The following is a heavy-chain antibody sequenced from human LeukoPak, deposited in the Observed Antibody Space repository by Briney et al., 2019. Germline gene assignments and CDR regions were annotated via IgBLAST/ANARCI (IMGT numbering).Heavy chain of an antibody. J-gene: IGHJ6*03. Sequence: ASVKVSCKASGGIFSSYAISWVRQAPGQGLEWMGGIIPIFGTANYAQKFQGRVTITTDESTSTAYMELSSLRSEDTAVYYCARGCSSTGCLGGDYYYMDVWGKGTTVTVSS. D-gene: IGHD2-2*01. V-gene: IGHV1-69*05. CDR2: IIPIFGTA. CDR1: GGIFSSYA. CDR3: ARGCSSTGCLGGDYYYMDV.